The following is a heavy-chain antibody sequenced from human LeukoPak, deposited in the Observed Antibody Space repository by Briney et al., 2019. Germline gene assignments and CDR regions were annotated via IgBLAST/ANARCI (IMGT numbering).Heavy chain of an antibody. CDR2: INPNSGDT. D-gene: IGHD1-1*01. Sequence: ASVKVSCKASGYSLTGFCLYWLRQAPGQGPQWMGWINPNSGDTNYAQKYEGRASMTRDTSISTAYMELSGLSSDDTAVYYCARGVRRSAGKLHRSGNYYMDVWGKGTTVIVSS. J-gene: IGHJ6*03. CDR3: ARGVRRSAGKLHRSGNYYMDV. CDR1: GYSLTGFC. V-gene: IGHV1-2*02.